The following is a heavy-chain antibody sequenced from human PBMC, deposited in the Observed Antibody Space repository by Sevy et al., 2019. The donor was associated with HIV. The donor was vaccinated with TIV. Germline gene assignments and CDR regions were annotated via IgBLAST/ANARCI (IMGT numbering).Heavy chain of an antibody. J-gene: IGHJ3*02. CDR1: GFSFSSYW. CDR2: IKQDGSEK. CDR3: ARFPPERAFDI. V-gene: IGHV3-7*01. Sequence: GGSLRLSCAGSGFSFSSYWMSWVRQAPGKGLEWVANIKQDGSEKDYVDSVKGRFTISRDNAKNSLYLQMNSLRAEDTAVYYCARFPPERAFDIWGQGTMVTVSS.